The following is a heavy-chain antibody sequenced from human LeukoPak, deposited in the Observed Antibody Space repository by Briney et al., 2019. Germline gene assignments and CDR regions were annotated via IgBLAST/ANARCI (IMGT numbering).Heavy chain of an antibody. CDR3: ARDKYTTSSGASSEFDY. D-gene: IGHD6-6*01. Sequence: SETLSLTCTVSGGSISSYYWSWIRQPPGKGLEWIGSIYHSGSTYYNPSLKSRVTISVDRSRNQFSLKMTSVTAADTAVFYCARDKYTTSSGASSEFDYWGQGTLVIVSS. CDR2: IYHSGST. CDR1: GGSISSYY. J-gene: IGHJ4*02. V-gene: IGHV4-59*08.